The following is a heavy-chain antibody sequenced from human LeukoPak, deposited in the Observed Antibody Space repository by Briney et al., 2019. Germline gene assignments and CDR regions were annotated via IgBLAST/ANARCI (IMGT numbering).Heavy chain of an antibody. CDR3: ARNNGMDV. Sequence: HPGGSLRLSCAASRFALSSHWMTWVRQVPGRGPEWVANVNRDGSETYYLDSVKGRFTISKDNAKNSLYLQMNSLRAEDTALYHCARNNGMDVWGRGTTVIVSS. CDR1: RFALSSHW. V-gene: IGHV3-7*03. J-gene: IGHJ6*02. CDR2: VNRDGSET.